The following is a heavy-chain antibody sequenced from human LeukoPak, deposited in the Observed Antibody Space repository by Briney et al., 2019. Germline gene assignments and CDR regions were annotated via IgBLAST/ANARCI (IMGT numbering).Heavy chain of an antibody. J-gene: IGHJ3*02. CDR3: TTTYYYDSSGYYYVLGAFDI. Sequence: GGSLRLSCVASGFTFSNAWMSWVRQAPGKGLEWVGRIKSKTEGGTTDYAAPVKGRFTISRDDSKNTLYLQMSSLKAEDTAVYYCTTTYYYDSSGYYYVLGAFDIWGQGTMVTVSS. V-gene: IGHV3-15*01. D-gene: IGHD3-22*01. CDR2: IKSKTEGGTT. CDR1: GFTFSNAW.